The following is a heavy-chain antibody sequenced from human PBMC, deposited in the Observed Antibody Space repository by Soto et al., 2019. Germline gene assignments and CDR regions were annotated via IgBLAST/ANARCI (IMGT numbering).Heavy chain of an antibody. CDR2: ISGSAGST. V-gene: IGHV3-23*01. D-gene: IGHD2-15*01. CDR3: AKGYCSGGSCYSHFDY. CDR1: GFTFSSYA. Sequence: EVQLLESGGGLVQPGGSLRLSCAASGFTFSSYAMSWVRQAPGKGLEWVSAISGSAGSTYYADSVKGRFTISRDNSKNTLYQQMNSLRAEDTAVYYCAKGYCSGGSCYSHFDYWGQGTLVTVSS. J-gene: IGHJ4*02.